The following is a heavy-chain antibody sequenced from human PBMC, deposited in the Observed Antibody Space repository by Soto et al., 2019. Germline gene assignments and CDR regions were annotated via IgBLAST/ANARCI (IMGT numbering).Heavy chain of an antibody. Sequence: PGGSLCLTCAASEFNFTSYTMNWVRQAQGQGLELVSSISSSSRYIYYAHSVKGRFTISRDDAKNSLYLQMNSLRAEDTAVYYCARDRCRSANSYRTYAFDLWGQGTMVTVSS. CDR2: ISSSSRYI. CDR3: ARDRCRSANSYRTYAFDL. V-gene: IGHV3-21*01. J-gene: IGHJ3*01. CDR1: EFNFTSYT. D-gene: IGHD2-2*01.